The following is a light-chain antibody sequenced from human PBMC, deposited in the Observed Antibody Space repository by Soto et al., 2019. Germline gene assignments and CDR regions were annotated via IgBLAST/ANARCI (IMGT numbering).Light chain of an antibody. CDR1: EDIISY. CDR2: GAT. CDR3: QQNHNAPLT. J-gene: IGKJ4*01. Sequence: DIRMTQSPSSLSASVGDRVTLTCRASEDIISYLNWYQHKPGRAPTVLVYGATNLPSGVPSRFSGSGSGTESTFTISSLQPEDFATYYCQQNHNAPLTFGGGTKVE. V-gene: IGKV1-39*01.